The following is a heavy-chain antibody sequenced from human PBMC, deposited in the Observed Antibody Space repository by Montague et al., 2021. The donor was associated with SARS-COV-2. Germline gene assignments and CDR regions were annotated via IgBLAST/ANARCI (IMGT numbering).Heavy chain of an antibody. D-gene: IGHD1/OR15-1a*01. J-gene: IGHJ3*02. CDR3: ARWGLNNAFDI. Sequence: SETLSLTCTVSGGTVRDYYWNWIRQPPGMGLEWIGSIYFTGKTYYHPSLKSRVTISIDTSKNHFSLRPSSVTAADSAVFYCARWGLNNAFDIWGLGTMITISS. CDR1: GGTVRDYY. V-gene: IGHV4-59*05. CDR2: IYFTGKT.